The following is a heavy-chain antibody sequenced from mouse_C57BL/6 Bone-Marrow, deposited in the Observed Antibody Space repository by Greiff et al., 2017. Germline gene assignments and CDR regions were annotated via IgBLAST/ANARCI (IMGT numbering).Heavy chain of an antibody. CDR1: GYAFSSSW. J-gene: IGHJ1*03. CDR3: AISGLRRRGYFDV. CDR2: IYPGDGDT. V-gene: IGHV1-82*01. D-gene: IGHD2-4*01. Sequence: VQLQQSGPELVKPGASVKISCKASGYAFSSSWMNWVKQRPGKGLEWIGRIYPGDGDTNYNGKFKGKATLTADKSSSTAYMQLSRLTSEDSAVYVCAISGLRRRGYFDVWGTGTTVTVSS.